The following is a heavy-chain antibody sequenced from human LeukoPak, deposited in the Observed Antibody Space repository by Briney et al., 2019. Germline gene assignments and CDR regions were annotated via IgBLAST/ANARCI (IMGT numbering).Heavy chain of an antibody. CDR2: INPSGGST. J-gene: IGHJ4*02. V-gene: IGHV1-46*01. CDR3: ARTQRYSCLHY. D-gene: IGHD5-18*01. CDR1: GYTFTSYY. Sequence: ASVKVSCKASGYTFTSYYMHWVRQAPGQGLEWMGIINPSGGSTSYAQKFQGRVTTTRDTSISTAYMELSRLRSDDTAVYYCARTQRYSCLHYWGQGTLVTVSS.